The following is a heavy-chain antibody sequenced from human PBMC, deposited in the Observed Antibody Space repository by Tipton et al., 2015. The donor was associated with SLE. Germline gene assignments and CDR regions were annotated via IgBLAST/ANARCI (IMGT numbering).Heavy chain of an antibody. CDR3: ARVETTVSHPDY. CDR2: LYYSGNT. D-gene: IGHD4-17*01. V-gene: IGHV4-39*07. Sequence: TLSLTCTVSGGSIRSSRHFWGWIRQPPGKGLEWIGVLYYSGNTYYNPSLKSPVTLSIDTSKNQFSLKMRPVTAADTAVYYCARVETTVSHPDYWGQGTLVTVSS. CDR1: GGSIRSSRHF. J-gene: IGHJ4*02.